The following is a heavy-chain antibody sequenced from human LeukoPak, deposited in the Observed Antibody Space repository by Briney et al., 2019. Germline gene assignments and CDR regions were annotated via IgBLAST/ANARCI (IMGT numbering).Heavy chain of an antibody. Sequence: PSETLSLTCNVYGGSFSGYYWSWIRQPPGKGLEWIGEINHSGRTNYNPSLKSRVTISVDTSKNQFSLKVSSVTAADTAVHYCARDPRFYYDSSGYPLSAFDIWGQGTMVTVSS. D-gene: IGHD3-22*01. J-gene: IGHJ3*02. V-gene: IGHV4-34*01. CDR1: GGSFSGYY. CDR3: ARDPRFYYDSSGYPLSAFDI. CDR2: INHSGRT.